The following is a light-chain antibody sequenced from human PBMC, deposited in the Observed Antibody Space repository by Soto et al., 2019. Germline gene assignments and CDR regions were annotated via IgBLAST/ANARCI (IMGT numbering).Light chain of an antibody. CDR3: CSYAGRYIVV. V-gene: IGLV2-11*01. CDR1: SSDVGGYTD. J-gene: IGLJ2*01. Sequence: QSALTQPRSVSGSPGHSVAISCTGTSSDVGGYTDVAWYRQYPGKAPKLMLYDVSKRPSGVPDRFSGSKSGNTASLTISGLQAEDEADYYCCSYAGRYIVVFGGGTQLTVL. CDR2: DVS.